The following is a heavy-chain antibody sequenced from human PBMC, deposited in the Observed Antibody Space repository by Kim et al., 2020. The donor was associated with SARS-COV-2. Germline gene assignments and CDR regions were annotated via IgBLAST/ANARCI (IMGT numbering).Heavy chain of an antibody. D-gene: IGHD6-13*01. Sequence: SVKVSCKASGGTFSSYAISWVRQAPGQGLEWMGRIIPILGIANYAQKFQGRVTITADKSTSTAYMELSSLRSEDTAVYYCARECGSYSSSWYYFDYWGQGTLVTVSS. CDR2: IIPILGIA. J-gene: IGHJ4*02. CDR3: ARECGSYSSSWYYFDY. V-gene: IGHV1-69*04. CDR1: GGTFSSYA.